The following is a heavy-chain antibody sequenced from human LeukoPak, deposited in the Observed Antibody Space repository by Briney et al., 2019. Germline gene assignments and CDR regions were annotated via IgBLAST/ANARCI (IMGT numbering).Heavy chain of an antibody. V-gene: IGHV1-18*01. CDR3: ARVSSRVQGTFDY. CDR1: GYTFTSYG. J-gene: IGHJ4*02. CDR2: ISPYNANT. Sequence: ASVKVSCKASGYTFTSYGISWVRQAPGQGLEWMGSISPYNANTNSAQKLQGRLTMTPATSTSTAYIELRSLRSDDTAVYYCARVSSRVQGTFDYWGQGTLVTVSS. D-gene: IGHD6-19*01.